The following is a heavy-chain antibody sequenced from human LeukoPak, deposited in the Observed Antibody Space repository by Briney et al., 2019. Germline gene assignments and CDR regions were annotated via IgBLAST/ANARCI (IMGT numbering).Heavy chain of an antibody. D-gene: IGHD2-15*01. CDR2: IWYDGSNK. Sequence: GGSLRLSCAASGITFRSYGMHWVRQAPGKGLEWVAFIWYDGSNKYYADSVKGRFTISRDNSRNTLFLQMNSLRAEDTAVYYCAIDRATQYFDYWGQGTLVSVSS. CDR1: GITFRSYG. CDR3: AIDRATQYFDY. J-gene: IGHJ4*02. V-gene: IGHV3-30*02.